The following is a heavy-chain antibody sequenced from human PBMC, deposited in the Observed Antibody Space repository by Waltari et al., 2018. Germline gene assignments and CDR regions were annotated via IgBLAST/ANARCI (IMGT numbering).Heavy chain of an antibody. CDR2: INHSGST. V-gene: IGHV4-34*01. J-gene: IGHJ5*02. D-gene: IGHD3-10*01. Sequence: QVQLQQWGAGLLKPSETLSLTCAVYGGSFSGYYWSWIRQPPGKGLEWIGEINHSGSTNYNPPLKSRVTISVDTSKNQFSLKLSSVTAADTAVYYCARGYFKRGTMVRGVKAHFDPWGQGTLVTVSS. CDR1: GGSFSGYY. CDR3: ARGYFKRGTMVRGVKAHFDP.